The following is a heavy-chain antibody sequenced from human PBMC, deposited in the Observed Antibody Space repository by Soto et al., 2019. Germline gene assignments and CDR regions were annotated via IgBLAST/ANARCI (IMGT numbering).Heavy chain of an antibody. V-gene: IGHV1-3*01. J-gene: IGHJ6*02. D-gene: IGHD2-15*01. CDR1: GYTFTSYA. CDR2: INAGNGNT. CDR3: ARGGGFNSYYYYYYGMDV. Sequence: QVQLVQSGAEVKKPGASVKVSCKASGYTFTSYAMHWVRQAPGQRLEWMGWINAGNGNTKYSQKFQGRVTITRDTGAHTVXMELSSLRSEDTAVYYCARGGGFNSYYYYYYGMDVWGQGTTVTVSS.